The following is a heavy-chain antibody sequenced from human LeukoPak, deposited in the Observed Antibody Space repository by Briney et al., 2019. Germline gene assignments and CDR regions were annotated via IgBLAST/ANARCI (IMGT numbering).Heavy chain of an antibody. Sequence: GGSLRLSCAASGFTFSSYAMSWVRQAPGKGLEWVSAISGSGGSTYYADSVKGRFTISRDNSKNTLYLRMNSLRAEDTAVYYCAKDRKLITMISLSYWGQGTLVTVSS. CDR2: ISGSGGST. CDR1: GFTFSSYA. CDR3: AKDRKLITMISLSY. V-gene: IGHV3-23*01. D-gene: IGHD3-22*01. J-gene: IGHJ4*02.